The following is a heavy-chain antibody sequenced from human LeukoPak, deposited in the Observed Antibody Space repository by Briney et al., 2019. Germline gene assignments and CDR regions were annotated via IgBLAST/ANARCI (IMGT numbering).Heavy chain of an antibody. J-gene: IGHJ2*01. CDR1: GGVISTEY. CDR2: IYYSGTT. D-gene: IGHD6-6*01. V-gene: IGHV4-59*01. CDR3: ARGPTSEYEPLTWYFDL. Sequence: PSETLSLTCTVSGGVISTEYWSWIRQPPGKGLQWIGYIYYSGTTNYSPSLKSRVTMSVDTTKNQFSLKLTSVTAADTAVYYCARGPTSEYEPLTWYFDLWGRGTLVTVSS.